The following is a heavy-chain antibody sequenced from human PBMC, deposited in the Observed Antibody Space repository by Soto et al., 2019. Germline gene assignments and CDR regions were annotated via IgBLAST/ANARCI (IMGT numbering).Heavy chain of an antibody. Sequence: ASVKVSCKASGGTFSSYAISWVRQAPGQGLEWMGIINPSGGSTSYAQKFQGRVTMTRDTSTSTVYMELSSLRSEDTAVYYCARDRGIAARPGWFDPWGQGTLVTVSS. CDR1: GGTFSSYA. D-gene: IGHD6-6*01. V-gene: IGHV1-46*01. J-gene: IGHJ5*02. CDR2: INPSGGST. CDR3: ARDRGIAARPGWFDP.